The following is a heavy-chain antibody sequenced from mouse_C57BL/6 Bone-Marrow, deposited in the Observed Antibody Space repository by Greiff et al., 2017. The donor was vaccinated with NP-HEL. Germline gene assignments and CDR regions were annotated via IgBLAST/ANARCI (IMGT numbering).Heavy chain of an antibody. CDR2: IYPRSGNT. CDR3: ARRWLLRRDAMDY. D-gene: IGHD2-3*01. J-gene: IGHJ4*01. V-gene: IGHV1-81*01. Sequence: QVQLQQSGAELARPGASVKLSCKASGYTFTSYGISWVKQRTGQGLEWIGEIYPRSGNTYYNEKFKGKATLTADKSSSTAYMGLRSLTSEDSAVYFCARRWLLRRDAMDYWGQGTSVTVSA. CDR1: GYTFTSYG.